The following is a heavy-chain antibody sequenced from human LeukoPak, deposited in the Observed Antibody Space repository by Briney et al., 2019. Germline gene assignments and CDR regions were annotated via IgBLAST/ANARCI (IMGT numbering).Heavy chain of an antibody. CDR2: IYTSGST. CDR1: GGSISSYY. D-gene: IGHD2-2*01. V-gene: IGHV4-4*07. J-gene: IGHJ6*03. CDR3: ARAYKGTTSLNYYYYMDV. Sequence: SETLSLTCTVSGGSISSYYWSWIRQPAGKGLEWIGRIYTSGSTNYNPSLKSRVTMSLDTSNNQFSLKLGSVTAADTAVYYCARAYKGTTSLNYYYYMDVWGKGTTVTVSS.